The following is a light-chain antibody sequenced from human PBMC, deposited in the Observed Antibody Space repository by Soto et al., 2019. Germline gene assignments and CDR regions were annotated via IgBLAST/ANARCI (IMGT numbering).Light chain of an antibody. CDR2: SNN. Sequence: QSVLTQPPSASGTPGQRVTISFSGSSSNIGSNTVNWYQQLPGTAPKLLIYSNNQRPSGDPVRFSGSKSGTSASLAISGLQSEDVSDYYCAAWDDSLNGHVVFGGGTQRTV. CDR1: SSNIGSNT. CDR3: AAWDDSLNGHVV. J-gene: IGLJ2*01. V-gene: IGLV1-44*01.